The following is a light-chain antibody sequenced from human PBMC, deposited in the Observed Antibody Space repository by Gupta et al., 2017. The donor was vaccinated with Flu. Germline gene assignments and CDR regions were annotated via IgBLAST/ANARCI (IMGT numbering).Light chain of an antibody. J-gene: IGLJ1*01. Sequence: QSVLAQTPSVSEAPRQRVTISCSGSSSNIGRNAVNWFQHLPGKAPKLLIYYDNIRPSGVSGRFSGSKSSTSASLAISGLQSEDEADYYCSAWDDSLSAYLFGTGTRVTVL. CDR1: SSNIGRNA. V-gene: IGLV1-36*01. CDR3: SAWDDSLSAYL. CDR2: YDN.